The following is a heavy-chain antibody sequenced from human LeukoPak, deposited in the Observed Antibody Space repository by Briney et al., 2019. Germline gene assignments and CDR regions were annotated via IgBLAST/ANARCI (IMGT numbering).Heavy chain of an antibody. J-gene: IGHJ5*02. CDR3: ARDYYDSSGFVFCFDP. D-gene: IGHD3-22*01. CDR2: IYYSGST. V-gene: IGHV4-39*07. Sequence: SETLSLTCTVSGGSISSSSYYWGWIRQPPGKGLEWIGSIYYSGSTYYNPSLKSRVTISVDTSKNQFSLKLSSVTAADTAVYYCARDYYDSSGFVFCFDPWGQGTLVTVSS. CDR1: GGSISSSSYY.